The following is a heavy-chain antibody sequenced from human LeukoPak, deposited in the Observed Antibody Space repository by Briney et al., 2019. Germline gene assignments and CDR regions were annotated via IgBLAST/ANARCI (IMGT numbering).Heavy chain of an antibody. CDR3: ARRRDIGGSYYSPYFFDY. V-gene: IGHV4-39*01. Sequence: PSETLSLTCTVSGGSISSSSYYWGWIRQPPGKGLEWIGSIYYSGSTYYNPSLKSRVTISVDTSKNQFSLKLSSVTAADTAVYYCARRRDIGGSYYSPYFFDYWGQGTLVTVSS. CDR2: IYYSGST. J-gene: IGHJ4*02. CDR1: GGSISSSSYY. D-gene: IGHD1-26*01.